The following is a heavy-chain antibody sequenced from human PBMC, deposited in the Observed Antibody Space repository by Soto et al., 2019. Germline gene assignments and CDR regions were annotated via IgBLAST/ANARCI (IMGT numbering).Heavy chain of an antibody. V-gene: IGHV3-23*01. CDR2: ISGSGGST. CDR3: APRGGVITIFGVTLNV. J-gene: IGHJ6*02. D-gene: IGHD3-3*01. CDR1: GFTFSSYA. Sequence: PGGSLRLSCAASGFTFSSYAMSWVRQAPGKGLEWVSVISGSGGSTYYADSVKGRFTISRDNSKNTLYLQMNSLRAEDTAVYYCAPRGGVITIFGVTLNVWGQGTTVTVSS.